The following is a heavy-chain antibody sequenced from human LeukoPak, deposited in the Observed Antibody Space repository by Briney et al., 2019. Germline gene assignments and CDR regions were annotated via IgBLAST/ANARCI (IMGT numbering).Heavy chain of an antibody. CDR2: MYYSGST. V-gene: IGHV4-59*08. CDR1: GASIRSRY. CDR3: ARHGHFGSSPYNWFDP. D-gene: IGHD6-6*01. Sequence: PSETLSLTCTVSGASIRSRYWKWIRQPPGKGLEWIGYMYYSGSTNYNPSLKSRVTMSVDTSKNQFSLKLSSVTAADTAVYYCARHGHFGSSPYNWFDPWGQGTLVTVSS. J-gene: IGHJ5*02.